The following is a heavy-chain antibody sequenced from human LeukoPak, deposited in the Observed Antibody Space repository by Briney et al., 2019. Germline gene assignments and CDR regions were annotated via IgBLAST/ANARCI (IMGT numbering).Heavy chain of an antibody. Sequence: SETLSLTCTVSGGSISSYYWSWIRQPAGKGLEWIGRIYTSGSTNYNPFLKSRVTMSVDTSKNQFSLKLSSVTAADTAVYYCARNGRGCSSTSCYFAWFDPWGQGTLVTVSS. CDR2: IYTSGST. J-gene: IGHJ5*02. V-gene: IGHV4-4*07. CDR1: GGSISSYY. CDR3: ARNGRGCSSTSCYFAWFDP. D-gene: IGHD2-2*01.